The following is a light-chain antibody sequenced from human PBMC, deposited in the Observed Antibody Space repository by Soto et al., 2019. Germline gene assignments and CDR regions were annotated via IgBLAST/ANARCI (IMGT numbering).Light chain of an antibody. J-gene: IGKJ3*01. CDR2: AAS. Sequence: DIQMTQSPSFVSASVGDRVTITCRASHGISTWLAWYQQKPGKAPNLLIYAASNLQHGVPSRFSGSGSATDFTLTISSLQTDDFATYDCEQTNTCPLRFSPGTKVDV. CDR1: HGISTW. V-gene: IGKV1-12*01. CDR3: EQTNTCPLR.